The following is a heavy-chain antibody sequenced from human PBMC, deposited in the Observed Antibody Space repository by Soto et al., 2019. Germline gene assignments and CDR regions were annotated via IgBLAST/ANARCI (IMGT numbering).Heavy chain of an antibody. V-gene: IGHV4-39*01. J-gene: IGHJ5*02. CDR3: ARGASWKNWFDP. Sequence: QLQLQESGPGLVKPSETLSLTCTVSGGSISSSSYYWGWIRQPPGKGLEWIGSIYYSGSTYYNPSLKSRVTISVDTSKNQFSLKLSSVTAADTAVYYCARGASWKNWFDPWGQGTLVTVSS. CDR1: GGSISSSSYY. D-gene: IGHD1-1*01. CDR2: IYYSGST.